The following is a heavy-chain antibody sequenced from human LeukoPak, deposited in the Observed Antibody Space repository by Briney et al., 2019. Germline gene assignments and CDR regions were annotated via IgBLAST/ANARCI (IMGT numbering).Heavy chain of an antibody. D-gene: IGHD6-13*01. CDR2: IYYSGST. Sequence: SETLSLTCTVSGGSISSSSYSWGWIRQPPGKGLEWIGSIYYSGSTYYNPSLKSRVTISVDTSKNQFSLKLSSVTAADTAVYYCARDTRCYSSSCIFDYWGQGTLVTVSS. CDR3: ARDTRCYSSSCIFDY. V-gene: IGHV4-39*07. CDR1: GGSISSSSYS. J-gene: IGHJ4*02.